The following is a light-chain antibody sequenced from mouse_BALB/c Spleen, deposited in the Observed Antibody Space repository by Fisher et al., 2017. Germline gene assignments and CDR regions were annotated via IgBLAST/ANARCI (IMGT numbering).Light chain of an antibody. CDR3: QQWSSNPPT. Sequence: IVMTQTPAIMSASPGEKVTITCSASSSVSYMYWYQQKPGSSPRLLIYDTSNLASGVPVRFSGSGSGTSYSLTISSMEAEDAATYYCQQWSSNPPTFGSGTKLEIK. CDR1: SSVSY. J-gene: IGKJ4*01. CDR2: DTS. V-gene: IGKV4-55*01.